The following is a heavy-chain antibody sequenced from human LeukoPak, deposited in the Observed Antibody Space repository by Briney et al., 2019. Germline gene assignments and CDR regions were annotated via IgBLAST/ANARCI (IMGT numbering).Heavy chain of an antibody. CDR1: GFTFSSYW. V-gene: IGHV3-53*01. J-gene: IGHJ6*02. CDR3: ARDIASAFYYGLDL. Sequence: PGGSLRLSCAASGFTFSSYWMNWVRQAPGKGLEWVSVIYGGGATYYADAVKGRFTISRDSAQNTLYLQMNSLRTEDTAVYYCARDIASAFYYGLDLWGQGTTVIVSS. CDR2: IYGGGAT. D-gene: IGHD6-13*01.